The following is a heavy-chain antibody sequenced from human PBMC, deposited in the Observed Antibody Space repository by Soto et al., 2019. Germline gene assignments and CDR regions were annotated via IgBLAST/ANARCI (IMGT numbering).Heavy chain of an antibody. CDR2: IYHGGTT. Sequence: SETLSGTCTVSGYSISSGSYWGWIRQPPGKEPEWIASIYHGGTTFYNPSLKSRVTVSVDKSNNQFSLKLRSVTAADTAVYYCAKAHVMVVDGRTFDYWGHGTLVTVSS. D-gene: IGHD3-10*01. CDR3: AKAHVMVVDGRTFDY. CDR1: GYSISSGSY. J-gene: IGHJ4*01. V-gene: IGHV4-38-2*02.